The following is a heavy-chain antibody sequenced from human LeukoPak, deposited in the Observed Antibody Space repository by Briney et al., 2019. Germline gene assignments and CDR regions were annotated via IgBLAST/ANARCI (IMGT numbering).Heavy chain of an antibody. CDR3: ATNLDGRIDY. Sequence: SETLSLTCTVSGDSISSSDYYWGWIRQPPGKGLEWIGSLYYSGNTYYNPSLKSRVTISVDTSKNQFSLKLTSVTAADTAVYYCATNLDGRIDYWGQGTLVTVSS. D-gene: IGHD1-1*01. V-gene: IGHV4-39*01. J-gene: IGHJ4*02. CDR2: LYYSGNT. CDR1: GDSISSSDYY.